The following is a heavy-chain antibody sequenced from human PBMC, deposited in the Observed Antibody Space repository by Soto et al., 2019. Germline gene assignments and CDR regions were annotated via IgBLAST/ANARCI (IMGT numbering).Heavy chain of an antibody. CDR3: ARDRVVPAATNYYYYYGMDV. D-gene: IGHD2-2*01. J-gene: IGHJ6*02. CDR1: GYTFTSYA. V-gene: IGHV1-3*01. CDR2: INAGNGNT. Sequence: ASVKVSCKASGYTFTSYAMHWVRQAPGQRLEWMGWINAGNGNTKYSQKFQGRVTITRDTSASTAYMELSSLRSEDTAVYYCARDRVVPAATNYYYYYGMDVWGQGTTVTVSS.